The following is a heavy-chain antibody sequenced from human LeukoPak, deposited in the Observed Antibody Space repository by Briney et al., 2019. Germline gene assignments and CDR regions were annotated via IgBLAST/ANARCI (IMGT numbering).Heavy chain of an antibody. D-gene: IGHD2-2*03. CDR1: GGTFSSYA. Sequence: SVTVSCKASGGTFSSYAISWVRQAPGQGLEWMGGIIPIFGTANYAQKFQGRVTITTDESTSTAYMELSSLRSEDTAVYYCARGARGYCSSTSCYYYYYMDVWGKGTTVTVSS. CDR2: IIPIFGTA. J-gene: IGHJ6*03. V-gene: IGHV1-69*05. CDR3: ARGARGYCSSTSCYYYYYMDV.